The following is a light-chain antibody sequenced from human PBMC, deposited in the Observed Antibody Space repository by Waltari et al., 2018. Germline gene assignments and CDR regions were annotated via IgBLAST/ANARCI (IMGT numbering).Light chain of an antibody. J-gene: IGKJ1*01. V-gene: IGKV1-39*01. CDR2: AAS. CDR3: QQSYSTPPT. CDR1: QSISSY. Sequence: DIQMTQSPSSLSASVGYRVTITCRASQSISSYLNWYQQKPGKAPKLLIYAASSLQSGVASRFSGSGSGTDFTLTISSLQPEDFATYYCQQSYSTPPTFGQGTKVEIK.